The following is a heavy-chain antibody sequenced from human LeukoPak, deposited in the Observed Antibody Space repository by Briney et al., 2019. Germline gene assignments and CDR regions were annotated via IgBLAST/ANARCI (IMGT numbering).Heavy chain of an antibody. CDR2: IKQDGSEK. D-gene: IGHD7-27*01. CDR3: ARDALGKRGYFDY. V-gene: IGHV3-7*01. Sequence: PGGSLRLSCAASGFTFSSYWMSWVRQAPGKGLKWVANIKQDGSEKYYVDSVKGRFTISRDNAKNSLYLQMNSLRAEDTAVYYCARDALGKRGYFDYWGQGTLVTVSS. J-gene: IGHJ4*02. CDR1: GFTFSSYW.